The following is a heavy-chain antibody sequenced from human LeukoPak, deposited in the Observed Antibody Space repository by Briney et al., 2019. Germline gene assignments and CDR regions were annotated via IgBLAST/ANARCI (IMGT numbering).Heavy chain of an antibody. CDR1: GYTFTGYN. CDR3: ARSYDFWIGYYSF. J-gene: IGHJ4*02. Sequence: GSVKVACKASGYTFTGYNMHWVRQAPGQGLEWMGWINPNSGGTNYAQKFQGRVTMTRDTSISTAYMELSRLRSDDTAVYYCARSYDFWIGYYSFWGQGTLVTVSS. D-gene: IGHD3-3*01. CDR2: INPNSGGT. V-gene: IGHV1-2*02.